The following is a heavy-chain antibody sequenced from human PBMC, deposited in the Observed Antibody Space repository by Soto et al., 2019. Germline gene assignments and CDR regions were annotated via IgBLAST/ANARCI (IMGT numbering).Heavy chain of an antibody. Sequence: QVQLVQSGAEVKKPGSSVKVSCKASGGTFSSYAISWVRQAPGQGLEWMGGIIPIFGTANYAQKFQGRVTITADESTSTAYMKLSSLRSEDTAVYYCARDEVIGGVATSRYDYWGQGTLVTVSS. D-gene: IGHD3-16*02. CDR1: GGTFSSYA. V-gene: IGHV1-69*01. J-gene: IGHJ4*02. CDR2: IIPIFGTA. CDR3: ARDEVIGGVATSRYDY.